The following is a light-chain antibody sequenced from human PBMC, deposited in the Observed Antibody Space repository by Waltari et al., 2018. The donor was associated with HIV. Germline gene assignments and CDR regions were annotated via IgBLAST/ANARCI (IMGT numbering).Light chain of an antibody. Sequence: SYELTQPPSVSVSPGPPARLTCSGDAFPKQYADWYQQKPGQAPELVIYKDSERPSGIPERFSGSSSGTTATLTISGVQAEDEADYCCQSADSSATYYVFGTGTKVTVL. CDR1: AFPKQY. CDR2: KDS. J-gene: IGLJ1*01. V-gene: IGLV3-25*03. CDR3: QSADSSATYYV.